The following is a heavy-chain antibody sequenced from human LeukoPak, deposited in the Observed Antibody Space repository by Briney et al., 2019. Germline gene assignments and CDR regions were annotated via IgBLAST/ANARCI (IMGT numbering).Heavy chain of an antibody. Sequence: ASVKVSCKASGYTFASEYIHWVRQAPGQGLEWMGIINPSDGRTTYSPNFQDRVALTRDMSTSTVYMELSGLRSEDTALYYCARGNRFLDFWGQGTLVTVSS. CDR2: INPSDGRT. D-gene: IGHD2/OR15-2a*01. J-gene: IGHJ4*02. CDR1: GYTFASEY. CDR3: ARGNRFLDF. V-gene: IGHV1-46*01.